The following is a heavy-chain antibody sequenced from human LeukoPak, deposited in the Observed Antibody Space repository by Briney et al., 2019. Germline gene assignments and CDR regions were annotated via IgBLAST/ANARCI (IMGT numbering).Heavy chain of an antibody. J-gene: IGHJ4*02. CDR3: ARVFRIYYGSVGY. CDR2: MNPNSGNT. CDR1: GYTFTSYD. Sequence: ASVKVSCTASGYTFTSYDINWVRQATGQGLEWMGWMNPNSGNTGYAQKFQGRVTMTRNTSISTAYMELSSLRSEDTAVYYCARVFRIYYGSVGYWGQGTLVTVSS. D-gene: IGHD3-10*01. V-gene: IGHV1-8*01.